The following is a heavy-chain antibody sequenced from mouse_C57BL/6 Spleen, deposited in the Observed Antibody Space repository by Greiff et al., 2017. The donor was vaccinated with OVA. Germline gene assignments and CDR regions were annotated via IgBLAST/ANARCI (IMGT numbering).Heavy chain of an antibody. V-gene: IGHV10-1*01. Sequence: EVKVVESGGGLVKPKGSLKLSCAASGFSFNTYAMNWVRQAPGKGLEWVARIRRKSNNYATYYADSVKDRLTISRADSESMLYLQRNSLRTEDTSMYYCGRHWVLRQGYAMDYWGQGTSVTVSS. J-gene: IGHJ4*01. CDR2: IRRKSNNYAT. CDR1: GFSFNTYA. CDR3: GRHWVLRQGYAMDY. D-gene: IGHD2-4*01.